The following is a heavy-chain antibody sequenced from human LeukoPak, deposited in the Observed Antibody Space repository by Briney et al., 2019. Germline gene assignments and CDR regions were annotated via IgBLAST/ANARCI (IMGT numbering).Heavy chain of an antibody. D-gene: IGHD2-15*01. J-gene: IGHJ6*03. Sequence: GGSLRLSCSASGCTFISYNMNWVRQAPGKGLEGVSSINSCSTYTYYVDSVKGRFTISRDNGNKSQYLPMNSLTAEATAGYFLSRIEATNGRDYYYYSMDVWGKGTTVTVSS. CDR1: GCTFISYN. CDR2: INSCSTYT. V-gene: IGHV3-21*01. CDR3: SRIEATNGRDYYYYSMDV.